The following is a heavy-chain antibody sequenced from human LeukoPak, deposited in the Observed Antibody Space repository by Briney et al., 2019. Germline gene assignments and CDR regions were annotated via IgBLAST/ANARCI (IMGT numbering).Heavy chain of an antibody. D-gene: IGHD1-1*01. CDR2: IYYSGST. J-gene: IGHJ4*02. CDR1: GGSISSSSYY. CDR3: ARDRGTWNDDGFDY. Sequence: SETLSLTCTVSGGSISSSSYYWGWIRQPPGKGLEWIGSIYYSGSTYYNPSLKSRVTMSVDTSKNQFSLKLSSVTAADTAVYYCARDRGTWNDDGFDYWGQGTLVTVSS. V-gene: IGHV4-39*07.